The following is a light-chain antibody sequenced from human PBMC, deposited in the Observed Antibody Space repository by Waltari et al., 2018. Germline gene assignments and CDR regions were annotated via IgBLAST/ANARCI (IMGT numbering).Light chain of an antibody. CDR1: SSDVGGYKY. V-gene: IGLV2-14*01. CDR3: SSYTSSSTFPFV. J-gene: IGLJ1*01. CDR2: EVS. Sequence: QSALTQPASVSGSPGQSITISCPGTSSDVGGYKYVSWYQQHPGKAPKLMIYEVSNRPSGVSNRFSGSKSGNTASLTISGLQAEDEADYYCSSYTSSSTFPFVFGTGTKVTVL.